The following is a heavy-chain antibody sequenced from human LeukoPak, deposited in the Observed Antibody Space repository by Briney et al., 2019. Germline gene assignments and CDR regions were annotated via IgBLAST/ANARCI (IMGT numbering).Heavy chain of an antibody. CDR2: IYYSGST. J-gene: IGHJ5*02. V-gene: IGHV4-59*01. D-gene: IGHD3-9*01. CDR1: GGSISSYY. Sequence: SETLSLTCTVSGGSISSYYWSWIRQPPGKGLEWIGYIYYSGSTNYNPSLKSRVTISVDTSKNQFSLKLSSVTAADTAVYYCARDLPSYDILTGYINNWFDPWGQGTLVTVSS. CDR3: ARDLPSYDILTGYINNWFDP.